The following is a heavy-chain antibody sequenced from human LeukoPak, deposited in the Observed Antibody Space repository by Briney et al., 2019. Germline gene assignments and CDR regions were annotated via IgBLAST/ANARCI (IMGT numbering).Heavy chain of an antibody. V-gene: IGHV4-4*07. J-gene: IGHJ6*03. CDR3: ARETSGTYYNPLGYMDV. CDR1: GGSISIYY. CDR2: IFTSGIT. D-gene: IGHD3-10*01. Sequence: PSETPFLTCTVSGGSISIYYWNWLRQPAGKGPEWIGRIFTSGITNYNPSLKSRVTMSVDTSKNQFSLNLSSVIAADTAIYYCARETSGTYYNPLGYMDVWGKGTTVTVSS.